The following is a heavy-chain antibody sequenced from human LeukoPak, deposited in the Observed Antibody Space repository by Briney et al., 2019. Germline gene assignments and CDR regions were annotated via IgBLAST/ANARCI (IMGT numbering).Heavy chain of an antibody. CDR1: GYTFTAYD. Sequence: ASVKVSCKASGYTFTAYDINWVRQVSGQGPEWMGWMNPNTGNAGFPPKFQGRVTMTRNTSISTAYMELSSLRSEDTAVYYCARGPLYYYDSSGYPDYWGQGTLVTVSS. CDR3: ARGPLYYYDSSGYPDY. CDR2: MNPNTGNA. V-gene: IGHV1-8*01. J-gene: IGHJ4*02. D-gene: IGHD3-22*01.